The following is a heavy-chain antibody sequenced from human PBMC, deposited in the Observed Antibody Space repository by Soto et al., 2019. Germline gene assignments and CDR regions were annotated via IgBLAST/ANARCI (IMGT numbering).Heavy chain of an antibody. Sequence: PSETRSLTCAVSGDSISRGGYSWTWIRHPPGKALEWIGNIYDSGSTSYNPSLKSRVTISVDRSKDQFSLKLTSVTAADTAVYFCARGSSSYYDYGMEVWGDGTPVTVSP. J-gene: IGHJ6*04. CDR2: IYDSGST. CDR3: ARGSSSYYDYGMEV. V-gene: IGHV4-30-2*01. D-gene: IGHD6-6*01. CDR1: GDSISRGGYS.